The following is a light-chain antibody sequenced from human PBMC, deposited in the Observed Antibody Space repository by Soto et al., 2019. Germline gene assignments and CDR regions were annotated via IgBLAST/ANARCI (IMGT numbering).Light chain of an antibody. V-gene: IGKV1-39*01. CDR2: AGS. Sequence: DIQMTQSPSSLSASLGDRVAITCRASQSISSYLNWYQQKPGKAPKVLIYAGSNLQSGVPSRFSGSGSRTDFALTISSLQTEDCATYYCQQGYSTPITFGQGTRLEIK. J-gene: IGKJ5*01. CDR1: QSISSY. CDR3: QQGYSTPIT.